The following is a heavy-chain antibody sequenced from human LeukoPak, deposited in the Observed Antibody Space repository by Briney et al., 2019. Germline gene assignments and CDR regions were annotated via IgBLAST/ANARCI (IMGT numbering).Heavy chain of an antibody. CDR3: ARFACSSTTCYLPY. D-gene: IGHD2-2*01. V-gene: IGHV4-59*01. CDR2: IYYIGST. CDR1: GDSISSYY. J-gene: IGHJ4*02. Sequence: SETLSLTCTVSGDSISSYYWSWIRQPPGKGLEGIGYIYYIGSTNYNPSLKSRVTISVDTSKNQFSLKLSSVTAADTAVYYCARFACSSTTCYLPYWGQGTLATLSP.